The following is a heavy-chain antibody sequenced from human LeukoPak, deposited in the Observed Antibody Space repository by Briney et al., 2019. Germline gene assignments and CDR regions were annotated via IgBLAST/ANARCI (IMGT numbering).Heavy chain of an antibody. J-gene: IGHJ6*03. V-gene: IGHV3-15*01. CDR1: GFTFSNAW. D-gene: IGHD2-2*01. CDR2: IKSKTDSGTT. Sequence: GSLRLSCAASGFTFSNAWMSWVRQAPGKGLKWVGRIKSKTDSGTTDYAAPVKGRFTISRDDTKNTLYLQMNSLKTEDTAVYYCTTCSSTSCHPGGYYYYYYMDVWGKGTTVTVSS. CDR3: TTCSSTSCHPGGYYYYYYMDV.